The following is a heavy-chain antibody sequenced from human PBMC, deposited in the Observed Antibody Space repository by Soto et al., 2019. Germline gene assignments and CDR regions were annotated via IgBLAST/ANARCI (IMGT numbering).Heavy chain of an antibody. V-gene: IGHV3-48*01. Sequence: EVQLVESGGGLVQPGGSLRLSCAASGFTFSSYSMNWVRQAPGKGLEWVSYISSSSSTIYYADSVKGRFTISRDNAKNSLYLQMNSLRAEDTAVYYCAKVHYYGSGHYYYYMDVWGKGTTVTVSS. CDR2: ISSSSSTI. CDR1: GFTFSSYS. CDR3: AKVHYYGSGHYYYYMDV. J-gene: IGHJ6*03. D-gene: IGHD3-10*01.